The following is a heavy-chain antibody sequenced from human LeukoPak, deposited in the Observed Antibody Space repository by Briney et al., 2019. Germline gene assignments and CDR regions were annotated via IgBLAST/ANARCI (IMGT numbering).Heavy chain of an antibody. J-gene: IGHJ6*04. CDR2: IYTSGST. CDR3: AREAPNYDFWSGYSTGDV. V-gene: IGHV4-4*07. Sequence: SETLSLTWTVSGGSISSYYWSWIRQPAGKGLEWIGRIYTSGSTNYNPSLKSRVTMSVDTSKNQFSLKLSSVTAADTAVYYCAREAPNYDFWSGYSTGDVWGKGTTVTVSS. CDR1: GGSISSYY. D-gene: IGHD3-3*01.